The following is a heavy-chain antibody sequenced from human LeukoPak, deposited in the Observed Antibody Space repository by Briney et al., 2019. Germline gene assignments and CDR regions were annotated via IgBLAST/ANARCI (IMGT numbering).Heavy chain of an antibody. Sequence: PSETLSLTCTVSGGSISSGGYYWSWIRQPPGKGLEWIGYIYHSGSTYYNPSLKSRVTISVDRSKNQFSLKLSSVTAADTAVYYCARHLYSSGWFFDYWGQGTLVTVSP. V-gene: IGHV4-30-2*01. CDR2: IYHSGST. J-gene: IGHJ4*02. CDR1: GGSISSGGYY. CDR3: ARHLYSSGWFFDY. D-gene: IGHD6-19*01.